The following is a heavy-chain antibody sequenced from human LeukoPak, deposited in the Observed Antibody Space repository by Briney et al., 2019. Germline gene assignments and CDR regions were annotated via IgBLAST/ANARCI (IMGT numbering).Heavy chain of an antibody. J-gene: IGHJ6*03. CDR1: GFTFSSYA. CDR2: ISGSGGST. CDR3: ARVPVMGFYYYSYMDV. D-gene: IGHD2-8*01. V-gene: IGHV3-23*01. Sequence: PGGSLRLSCAASGFTFSSYAMSWVRQAPGKGLEWVSAISGSGGSTYYADSVKGRFTISRDNAKNSLYLQMNSLRAEDTALYYCARVPVMGFYYYSYMDVWGKGTTVTVSS.